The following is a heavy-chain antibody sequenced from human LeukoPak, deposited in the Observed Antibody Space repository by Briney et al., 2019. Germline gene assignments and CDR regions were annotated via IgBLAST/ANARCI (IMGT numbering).Heavy chain of an antibody. CDR1: GYTFTVYF. CDR3: AKIGSSHDFDY. CDR2: INPNSGAT. Sequence: GASVKVSCKPSGYTFTVYFIHWVRQAPGQGLEWMGRINPNSGATDYAQKFQGRVTMTRDTSISTAYMELSSLKSDDTAVYYCAKIGSSHDFDYWGQGTLITVSS. V-gene: IGHV1-2*06. J-gene: IGHJ4*02. D-gene: IGHD1-26*01.